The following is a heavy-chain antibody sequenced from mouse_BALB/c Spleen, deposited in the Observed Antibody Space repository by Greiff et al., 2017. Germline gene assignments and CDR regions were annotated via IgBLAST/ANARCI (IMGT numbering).Heavy chain of an antibody. V-gene: IGHV14-1*02. J-gene: IGHJ3*01. Sequence: EVHLVESGAELVRPGALVKLSCKASGFNIKDYYMHWVKQRPEQGLEWIGWIDPENGNTIYDPKFQGKASITADTSSNTAYLQLSSLISEDTAVYYCTRRGWFAYWGQGTLVTVSA. CDR3: TRRGWFAY. CDR1: GFNIKDYY. CDR2: IDPENGNT.